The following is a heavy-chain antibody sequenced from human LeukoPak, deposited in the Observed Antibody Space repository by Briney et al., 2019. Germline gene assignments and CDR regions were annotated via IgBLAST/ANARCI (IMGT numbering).Heavy chain of an antibody. D-gene: IGHD6-19*01. J-gene: IGHJ5*01. Sequence: ASVKVSCKASGYTFTSYYIHWVRQAPGQGLEWMGWINPHNGDTNYEQMFQGRVTMTRDTSISAAYMELSSLRSDDTAVYYCARGVYSGWYTHNWLDSWGQGTLVIVSS. V-gene: IGHV1-2*02. CDR3: ARGVYSGWYTHNWLDS. CDR1: GYTFTSYY. CDR2: INPHNGDT.